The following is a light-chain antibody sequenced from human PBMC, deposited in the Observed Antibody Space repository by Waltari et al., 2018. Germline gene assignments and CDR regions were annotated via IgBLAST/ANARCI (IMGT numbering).Light chain of an antibody. CDR1: LTVSSK. V-gene: IGKV3-15*01. CDR3: QQYNNWSRT. CDR2: SAS. J-gene: IGKJ1*01. Sequence: EIVMTQSPATLSVSPGERATLSCRASLTVSSKLAWYQQKPGQAPRLLIYSASTRATGVPARFSGSGSGTEFTLTISSLQSEDFAVYYCQQYNNWSRTFGQGTKVEIK.